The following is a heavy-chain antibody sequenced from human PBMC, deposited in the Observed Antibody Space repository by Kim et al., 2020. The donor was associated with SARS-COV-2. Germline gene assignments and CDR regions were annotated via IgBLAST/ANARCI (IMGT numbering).Heavy chain of an antibody. CDR2: INHSGST. CDR3: AREGLWFGELSYTLFDY. Sequence: SETLSLTCAVYGGSFSGYYWSWIRQPPGKGLEWIGEINHSGSTNYNPSLKSRVTISVDTSKNQFSLKLSSVTAADTAVYYCAREGLWFGELSYTLFDYWGQGTLVTVSS. J-gene: IGHJ4*02. CDR1: GGSFSGYY. V-gene: IGHV4-34*01. D-gene: IGHD3-10*01.